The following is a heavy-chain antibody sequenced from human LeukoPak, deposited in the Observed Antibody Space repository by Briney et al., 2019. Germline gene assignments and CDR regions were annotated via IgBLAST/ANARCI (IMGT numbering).Heavy chain of an antibody. Sequence: WASVKVSCKASGYTFTSYDINWVRQATGQGLEWMGWISAYNGNTNYAQKLQGRVTMTTDTSTSTAYMELRSLRSDDTAVYYCAIVYGSGSYYRYGMDVWGQGTTVTVSS. CDR2: ISAYNGNT. V-gene: IGHV1-18*01. CDR3: AIVYGSGSYYRYGMDV. D-gene: IGHD3-10*01. J-gene: IGHJ6*02. CDR1: GYTFTSYD.